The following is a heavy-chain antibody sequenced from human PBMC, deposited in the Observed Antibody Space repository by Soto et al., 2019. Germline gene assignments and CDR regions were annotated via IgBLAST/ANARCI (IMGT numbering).Heavy chain of an antibody. Sequence: SETLSLTCAVYGGSFSGHSWTWIRQSPGKGLEWIGDINHSGSTNYNPSPKSRVTISVDTSKNHFSLNLSSVTAADMAVYYCAREGSYSAYNFAHGIQLWSFDFWGQGALVTVSS. CDR3: AREGSYSAYNFAHGIQLWSFDF. V-gene: IGHV4-34*01. J-gene: IGHJ4*02. CDR2: INHSGST. CDR1: GGSFSGHS. D-gene: IGHD5-12*01.